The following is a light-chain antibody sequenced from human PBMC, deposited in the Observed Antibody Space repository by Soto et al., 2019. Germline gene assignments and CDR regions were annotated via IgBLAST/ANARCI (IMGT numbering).Light chain of an antibody. CDR1: YSNIGAGYA. Sequence: QSVLTQPPSVSGAPGQRVTISCTGSYSNIGAGYAVHWYQQLPGTAPKLLFYDNTNRPSGVPDRFSGSKSGTSASLAITGLQAEDDADYYCQSDESSLSGYVFGSGTKVTVL. J-gene: IGLJ1*01. V-gene: IGLV1-40*01. CDR3: QSDESSLSGYV. CDR2: DNT.